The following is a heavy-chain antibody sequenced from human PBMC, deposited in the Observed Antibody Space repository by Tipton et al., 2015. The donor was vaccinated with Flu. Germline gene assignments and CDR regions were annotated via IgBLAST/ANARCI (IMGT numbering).Heavy chain of an antibody. J-gene: IGHJ4*02. CDR1: GFTFSYFW. CDR3: MGDDWGPSRY. D-gene: IGHD3-16*01. CDR2: MDTDGSTR. V-gene: IGHV3-7*01. Sequence: GSLRLSCTASGFTFSYFWMSWVRQAPGQGLEWVANMDTDGSTRFYVDSVKGRFTISRDNFRNSLYLQMNSLRAEDSAVYFCMGDDWGPSRYWGQGTLVTVSS.